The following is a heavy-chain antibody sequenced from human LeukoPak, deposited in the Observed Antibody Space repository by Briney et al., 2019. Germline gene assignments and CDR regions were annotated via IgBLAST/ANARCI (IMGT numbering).Heavy chain of an antibody. CDR2: ISYDGSNK. Sequence: GRSLRLSCAASGFTFSSYAMHWVRQAPGKGLEWVAVISYDGSNKYYADSVKGRFTISRDNSKNTLYLQMNSLRAEDTAVYYCARGEKRGYYDSSGPFDYWGQGTLVTVSS. CDR3: ARGEKRGYYDSSGPFDY. V-gene: IGHV3-30-3*01. D-gene: IGHD3-22*01. CDR1: GFTFSSYA. J-gene: IGHJ4*02.